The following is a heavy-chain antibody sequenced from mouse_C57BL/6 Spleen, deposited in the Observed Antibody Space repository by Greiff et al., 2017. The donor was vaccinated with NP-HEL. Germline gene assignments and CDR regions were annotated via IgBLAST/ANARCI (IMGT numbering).Heavy chain of an antibody. CDR2: ILPGSGST. Sequence: QVQLQQSGAELMKPGASVKLSCKATGYTFTGYWIEWVKQRPGHGLEWIGEILPGSGSTNYNEKFKGKATFTADTSSNTAYMQLSSLTTEDSAIYYCARKVGGYYGSSYYAMDYWGQGTSVTVSS. V-gene: IGHV1-9*01. J-gene: IGHJ4*01. CDR1: GYTFTGYW. D-gene: IGHD1-1*01. CDR3: ARKVGGYYGSSYYAMDY.